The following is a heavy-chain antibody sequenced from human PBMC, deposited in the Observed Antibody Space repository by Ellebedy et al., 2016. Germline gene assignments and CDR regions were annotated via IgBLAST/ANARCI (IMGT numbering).Heavy chain of an antibody. D-gene: IGHD3-10*01. CDR3: ARWGMDYGSGWFDP. Sequence: GESLKISCKGSGYLFTSYWIGWVRQMPGKGLEWMGIIYPGDSDTRYSPSFQGQVTISVDKSIRTAYLEWSSLMASDTAMYYCARWGMDYGSGWFDPWGQGTLVTVSS. CDR1: GYLFTSYW. J-gene: IGHJ5*02. V-gene: IGHV5-51*01. CDR2: IYPGDSDT.